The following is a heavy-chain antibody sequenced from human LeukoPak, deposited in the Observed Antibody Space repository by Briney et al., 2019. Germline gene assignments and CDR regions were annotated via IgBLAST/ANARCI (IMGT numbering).Heavy chain of an antibody. J-gene: IGHJ4*02. Sequence: GALRLSCAASGFTFSIYAMSWVRQAPGKGLEWVANIRHDGSEKYYVDSVKGRFTISRDNAKDSLYLQMNSLRVEDTAVYYCARGGSRQYNFWGQGTLVTVSS. CDR3: ARGGSRQYNF. V-gene: IGHV3-7*01. CDR1: GFTFSIYA. CDR2: IRHDGSEK. D-gene: IGHD5-18*01.